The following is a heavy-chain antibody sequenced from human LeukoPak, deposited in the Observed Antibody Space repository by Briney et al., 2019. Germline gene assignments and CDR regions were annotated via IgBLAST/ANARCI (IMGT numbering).Heavy chain of an antibody. Sequence: GSLRLSCVASGFTVSSNYMSWVRQAPGRGLEWDSVIYRGGNTYYADSVKGRFTISRDNSKNTVYLQMNNLRVEDTAVYYCARGGGDRNRIDYWGQGTLVTVSS. D-gene: IGHD2-21*02. CDR3: ARGGGDRNRIDY. J-gene: IGHJ4*02. CDR2: IYRGGNT. CDR1: GFTVSSNY. V-gene: IGHV3-53*01.